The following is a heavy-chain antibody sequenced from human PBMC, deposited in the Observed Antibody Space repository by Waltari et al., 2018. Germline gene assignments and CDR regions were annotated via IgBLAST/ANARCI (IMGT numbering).Heavy chain of an antibody. V-gene: IGHV4-34*01. D-gene: IGHD2-15*01. CDR3: ARDIVVVVAATPSGFYYYYYGMDV. CDR1: GGSFSGYY. J-gene: IGHJ6*02. CDR2: INHSGST. Sequence: QVQLQQWGAGLLKPSETLSLTCAVYGGSFSGYYWSWIRQPPGKGLEWIGEINHSGSTNYTPSLKSRVTISVDTSKNQFSLKLSSVTAADTAVYYCARDIVVVVAATPSGFYYYYYGMDVWGQGTTVTVSS.